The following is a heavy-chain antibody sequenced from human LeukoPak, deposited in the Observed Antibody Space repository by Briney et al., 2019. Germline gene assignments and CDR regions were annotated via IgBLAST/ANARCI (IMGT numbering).Heavy chain of an antibody. CDR3: ARRGGRDYDFWSGYYVSPLDV. Sequence: GSPRIPCAASWFTVRSKHLGWVRQAPGEGPEGVSVILNGGSTYYADSVKGRFTISRDNSKNTLYLQMNSLRAEDTAVYYCARRGGRDYDFWSGYYVSPLDVWGKGTTVTVSS. V-gene: IGHV3-53*01. D-gene: IGHD3-3*01. J-gene: IGHJ6*04. CDR2: ILNGGST. CDR1: WFTVRSKH.